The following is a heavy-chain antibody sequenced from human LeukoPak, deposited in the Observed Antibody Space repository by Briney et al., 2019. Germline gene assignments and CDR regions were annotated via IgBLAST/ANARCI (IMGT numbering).Heavy chain of an antibody. CDR2: ISSSSSTI. V-gene: IGHV3-48*04. J-gene: IGHJ3*02. D-gene: IGHD2-2*02. CDR1: GFTFSSYS. CDR3: ARDTGRYCSSTSCYRPDAFDI. Sequence: PGGSLRLSCTASGFTFSSYSMNWVRQAPGKGLEWVSYISSSSSTIYYADSVKGRFTISRDNAKNSLYLQMNSLRAEDTAVYYCARDTGRYCSSTSCYRPDAFDIWGQGTMVTVSS.